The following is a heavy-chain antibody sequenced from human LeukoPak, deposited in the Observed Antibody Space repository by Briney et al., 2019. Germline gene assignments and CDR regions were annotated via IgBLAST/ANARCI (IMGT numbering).Heavy chain of an antibody. CDR2: IQYDGSNK. CDR3: AKGHCSSTSCYGTGFDY. D-gene: IGHD2-2*01. V-gene: IGHV3-30*02. CDR1: AFTFSTYG. J-gene: IGHJ4*02. Sequence: AGGSLRLSCTASAFTFSTYGMHWVRQAPGKGLEWVAFIQYDGSNKYYAHSVKGRFTISRDNSKNTPFLQMNSLRAEDTAVYYCAKGHCSSTSCYGTGFDYWGQGTLVTVSS.